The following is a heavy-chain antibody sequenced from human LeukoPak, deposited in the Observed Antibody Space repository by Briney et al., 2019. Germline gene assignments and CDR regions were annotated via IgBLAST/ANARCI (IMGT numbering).Heavy chain of an antibody. Sequence: SETLSLTCTVSGGSISSGSYYWSWIRQPAGKGLEWIGRIYTSGSTNYNPSLKSRVTISVDTSKNQFSLKLSSVTAADTAVYYCARLRCSSTSCYFGYYYMDVWGKGTTVTVSS. D-gene: IGHD2-2*01. CDR2: IYTSGST. CDR3: ARLRCSSTSCYFGYYYMDV. CDR1: GGSISSGSYY. V-gene: IGHV4-61*02. J-gene: IGHJ6*03.